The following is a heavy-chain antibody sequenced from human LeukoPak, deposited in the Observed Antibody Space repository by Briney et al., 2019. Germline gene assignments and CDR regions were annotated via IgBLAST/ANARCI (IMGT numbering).Heavy chain of an antibody. D-gene: IGHD2-15*01. V-gene: IGHV1-58*02. CDR1: GFTFTSSA. Sequence: SVKVSCKASGFTFTSSAMQWVRQARGQRLEWIGWIVVGSGNTNYAQKFQERVTITRDMSTSTAYMELSSLRSEDTAVYYCAASGPYCSGGSCYDLLDYWGQGTLVTVSS. CDR2: IVVGSGNT. CDR3: AASGPYCSGGSCYDLLDY. J-gene: IGHJ4*02.